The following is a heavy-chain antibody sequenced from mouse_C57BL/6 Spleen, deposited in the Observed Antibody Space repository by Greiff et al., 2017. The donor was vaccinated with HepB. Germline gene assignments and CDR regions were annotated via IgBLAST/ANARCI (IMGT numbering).Heavy chain of an antibody. Sequence: VQLQQPGAELVKPGASVKLSCKASGYTFPSYWMHWVKQGPGRGLEWIGRIDPNSGGTKYNEKFKSKATLTVDKPSSTAYMQLSSLTSEDSAVYYCARQDDGSSYRYFDVWGTGTTVTVSS. CDR3: ARQDDGSSYRYFDV. CDR2: IDPNSGGT. V-gene: IGHV1-72*01. J-gene: IGHJ1*03. CDR1: GYTFPSYW. D-gene: IGHD1-1*01.